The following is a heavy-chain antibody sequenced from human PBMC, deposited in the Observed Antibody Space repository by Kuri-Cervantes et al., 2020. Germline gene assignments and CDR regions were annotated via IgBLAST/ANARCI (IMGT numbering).Heavy chain of an antibody. D-gene: IGHD1-26*01. J-gene: IGHJ4*02. CDR1: GFTFSSYG. CDR3: ARDRVLSWVGYYFDY. Sequence: LSLTCAASGFTFSSYGMHWVRQAPGKGLEWVAVISYDVTNKYYADSVKGRFTISRDNSKNTLYLQMNSLRAEDTAVYYCARDRVLSWVGYYFDYWGQGTLVTVSS. V-gene: IGHV3-30*06. CDR2: ISYDVTNK.